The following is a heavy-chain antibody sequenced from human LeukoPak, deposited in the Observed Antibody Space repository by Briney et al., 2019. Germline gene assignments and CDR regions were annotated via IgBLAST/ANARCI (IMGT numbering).Heavy chain of an antibody. CDR3: AKPYSSGNWFDP. Sequence: GGSLRLSCAASGFTFSDYYMSWIRQAPGKGLEWVSYISSSGSTIYYADSVKGRFTISRDNAKNSLYLQMNSLRAEDTAVYYCAKPYSSGNWFDPWGQGTLVTVSS. CDR2: ISSSGSTI. CDR1: GFTFSDYY. V-gene: IGHV3-11*01. J-gene: IGHJ5*02. D-gene: IGHD6-25*01.